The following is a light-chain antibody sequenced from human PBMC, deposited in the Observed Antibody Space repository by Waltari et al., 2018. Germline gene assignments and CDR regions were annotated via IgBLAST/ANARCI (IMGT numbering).Light chain of an antibody. V-gene: IGKV1-9*01. J-gene: IGKJ5*01. CDR2: AAS. CDR1: QGISSY. Sequence: DIQLTQSPSFLSASVGARVTITCRPSQGISSYLAWYQQKPGKAPKLLIYAASTLQSGVPSRFSGSGSGTEFTLTISSLQPEDFATYYCQQLNSYPITFGQGTRLEIK. CDR3: QQLNSYPIT.